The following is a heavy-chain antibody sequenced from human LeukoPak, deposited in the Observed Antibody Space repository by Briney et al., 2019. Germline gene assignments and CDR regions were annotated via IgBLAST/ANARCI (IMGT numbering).Heavy chain of an antibody. J-gene: IGHJ4*02. CDR2: ISGSGGST. Sequence: GGSLRPSCAASGFTFSSYAMSWVRQAPGKGLEWVSAISGSGGSTYYADSVKGRFTISRDNSKNTLYLQMNSLRAEDTAVYYCAKTRAVSSVYFDYWGQGTLVTVSS. CDR3: AKTRAVSSVYFDY. V-gene: IGHV3-23*01. CDR1: GFTFSSYA. D-gene: IGHD3-22*01.